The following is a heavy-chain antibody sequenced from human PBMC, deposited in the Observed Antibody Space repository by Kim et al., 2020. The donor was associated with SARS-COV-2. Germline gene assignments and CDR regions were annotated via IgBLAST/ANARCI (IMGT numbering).Heavy chain of an antibody. D-gene: IGHD5-12*01. CDR1: GFTFSSYS. Sequence: GGSLRLSCAASGFTFSSYSMNWVRQAPGKGLEWVSSISSSSSYIYYADSVKGRFTISRDNAKNSLYLQMNSLRAEDTAVYYCARESDLGVATIEEGGKTPRETYDYYYGMDVWGQGTTVTVSS. J-gene: IGHJ6*02. CDR2: ISSSSSYI. V-gene: IGHV3-21*01. CDR3: ARESDLGVATIEEGGKTPRETYDYYYGMDV.